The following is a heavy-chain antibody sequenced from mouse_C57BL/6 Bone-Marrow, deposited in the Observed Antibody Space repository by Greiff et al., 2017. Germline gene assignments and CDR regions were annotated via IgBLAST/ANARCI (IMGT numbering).Heavy chain of an antibody. CDR1: GYTFTDYY. V-gene: IGHV1-75*01. CDR3: AKSCSVVARYFDV. CDR2: IFPGSGST. J-gene: IGHJ1*03. Sequence: QVQLKESGPELVKPGASVKISCKASGYTFTDYYINWVKQRPGQGLEWIGWIFPGSGSTYYNEKFKGKATLTVDKSSSTAYMLLSSLTSEDSAVYFCAKSCSVVARYFDVWGTGTTVTVSS. D-gene: IGHD1-1*01.